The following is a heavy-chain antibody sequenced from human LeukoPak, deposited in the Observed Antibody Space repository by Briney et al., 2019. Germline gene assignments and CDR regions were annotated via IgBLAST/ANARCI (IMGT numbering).Heavy chain of an antibody. D-gene: IGHD3-10*01. Sequence: SVKVSCKASGGTFSSYAISWVRQAPGQGLEWMGRIIPIFGTANYAQKSQGRVTITTDESTSTAYMELSSLRSEDTAVYYCARDPHHYYGQVGQPYFDYWGQGTLVTVSS. V-gene: IGHV1-69*05. J-gene: IGHJ4*02. CDR3: ARDPHHYYGQVGQPYFDY. CDR1: GGTFSSYA. CDR2: IIPIFGTA.